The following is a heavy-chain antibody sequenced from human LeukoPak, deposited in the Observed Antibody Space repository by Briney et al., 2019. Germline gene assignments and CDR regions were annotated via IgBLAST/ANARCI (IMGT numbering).Heavy chain of an antibody. CDR3: ARGYSAYDLAWFDP. V-gene: IGHV4-4*07. CDR1: GGSISSYY. Sequence: SETLSFTCTVSGGSISSYYWSWIRQPAGKELEWIGRVYTSGSTNYNPSLKSRVTVSVDTSKNQFSLKLSSLTAADTAVYYCARGYSAYDLAWFDPWGQGTLVTVSS. D-gene: IGHD5-12*01. CDR2: VYTSGST. J-gene: IGHJ5*02.